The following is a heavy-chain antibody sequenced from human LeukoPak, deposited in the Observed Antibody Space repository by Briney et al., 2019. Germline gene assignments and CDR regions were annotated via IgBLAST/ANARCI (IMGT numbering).Heavy chain of an antibody. D-gene: IGHD2-15*01. V-gene: IGHV3-23*01. CDR3: GRGGGYCAPVCVKPTWFAP. Sequence: PGGSLRLSCAASGFPFSSHAMSWVRQPPGEGLEWVAAISNGKTYYADSVRGRFAISRDDSTNTVYLHMNSLRDEDTALYHCGRGGGYCAPVCVKPTWFAPWGQETWVTV. CDR1: GFPFSSHA. CDR2: ISNGKT. J-gene: IGHJ5*02.